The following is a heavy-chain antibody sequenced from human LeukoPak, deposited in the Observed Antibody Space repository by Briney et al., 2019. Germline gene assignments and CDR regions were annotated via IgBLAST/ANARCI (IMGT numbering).Heavy chain of an antibody. J-gene: IGHJ5*02. CDR1: GFTFSSYS. Sequence: GGSLRLSCAASGFTFSSYSMNWVRQAPGKGLEWVSSISSSSSYIYYADSVKGRFTISRDNAKSSLYLQMDSLRAEDTAVYYCARSIAVAGTSYNWFDPWGQGTLVTVSS. CDR2: ISSSSSYI. V-gene: IGHV3-21*01. D-gene: IGHD6-19*01. CDR3: ARSIAVAGTSYNWFDP.